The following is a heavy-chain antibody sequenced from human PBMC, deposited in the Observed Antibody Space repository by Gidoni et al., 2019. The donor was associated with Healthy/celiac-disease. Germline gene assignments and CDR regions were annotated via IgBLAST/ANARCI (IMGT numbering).Heavy chain of an antibody. CDR1: GFSLSHSGMC. Sequence: QVTLRXXGPALVKPTQTLTLTCTFSGFSLSHSGMCVSWIRQPPGKALEWLSRIDWDDDKYYSTSLKTRLTISKDTSXNQVVLXMTXMDPVDXATYYCARGRIAVAGKQFDYWGQGTLVTVSS. J-gene: IGHJ4*02. CDR2: IDWDDDK. CDR3: ARGRIAVAGKQFDY. D-gene: IGHD6-19*01. V-gene: IGHV2-70*15.